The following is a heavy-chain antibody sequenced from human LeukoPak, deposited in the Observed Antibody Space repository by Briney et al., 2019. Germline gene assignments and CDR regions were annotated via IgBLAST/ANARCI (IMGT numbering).Heavy chain of an antibody. CDR2: ISDSGTGT. Sequence: HAGGSLRLPCAASGFTFSSYAITWVRQAPGKGLEWVSSISDSGTGTYYADSVKGRFSVSRDNSKNTVYLQMNSLRAEDTAVYYCARGMTIPDSWGQGTVLTVSS. V-gene: IGHV3-23*01. CDR1: GFTFSSYA. J-gene: IGHJ4*02. CDR3: ARGMTIPDS. D-gene: IGHD4/OR15-4a*01.